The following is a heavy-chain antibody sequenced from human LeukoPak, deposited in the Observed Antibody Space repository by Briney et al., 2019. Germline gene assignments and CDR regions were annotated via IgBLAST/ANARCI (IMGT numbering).Heavy chain of an antibody. CDR3: ARRRVRGVIIRYNNWFDP. D-gene: IGHD3-10*01. Sequence: SETLSLTCTVSGGSISSSSYYWSWIRQPPGKGLEWIGEINHSGSTNYNPSLKSRVTISVDTSKNQFSLKLSSVTAADTAVYYCARRRVRGVIIRYNNWFDPWGQGTLVTVSS. CDR2: INHSGST. CDR1: GGSISSSSYY. V-gene: IGHV4-39*07. J-gene: IGHJ5*02.